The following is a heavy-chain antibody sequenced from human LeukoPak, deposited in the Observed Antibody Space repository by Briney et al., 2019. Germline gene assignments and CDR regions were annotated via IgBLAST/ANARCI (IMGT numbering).Heavy chain of an antibody. Sequence: SVKVSCKASGGTFSSYAISWVRQAPGQGLEWMGGIIPFFGTANYAQKFQGRVTTTADESTSTAYMVLRSLRSEDTAVYYCVREVGGSGMLSWFDPWGQGTLVTVSS. D-gene: IGHD3-10*01. CDR1: GGTFSSYA. J-gene: IGHJ5*02. CDR3: VREVGGSGMLSWFDP. V-gene: IGHV1-69*13. CDR2: IIPFFGTA.